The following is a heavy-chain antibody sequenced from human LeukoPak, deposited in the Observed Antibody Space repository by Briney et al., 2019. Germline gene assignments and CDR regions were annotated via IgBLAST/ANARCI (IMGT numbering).Heavy chain of an antibody. CDR2: INTNTGNP. Sequence: ASVKVSCKASGYTFTSYAMNWVRQAPGQGLEWMGWINTNTGNPTYAQGFTGRFVFSLDTSVSTAYLQISSLKAEDTAVYYCARGFFWRIFYGSYGRYWGQGTLVTVSS. V-gene: IGHV7-4-1*02. J-gene: IGHJ4*02. D-gene: IGHD5-18*01. CDR3: ARGFFWRIFYGSYGRY. CDR1: GYTFTSYA.